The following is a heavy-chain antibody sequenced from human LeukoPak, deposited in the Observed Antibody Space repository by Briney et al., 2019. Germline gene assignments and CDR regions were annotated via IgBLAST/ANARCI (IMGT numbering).Heavy chain of an antibody. CDR2: VSGSGDTP. CDR1: GFTFSNYV. J-gene: IGHJ4*02. V-gene: IGHV3-23*01. CDR3: AGTRWELLY. Sequence: PGGSLRLSCAASGFTFSNYVMSWDRQAPGRGLEWVSGVSGSGDTPYYADSVKDRFTVSRDNSKNTVYLQINSLRAEDTAVYYCAGTRWELLYWGQGTLVTVSS. D-gene: IGHD1-26*01.